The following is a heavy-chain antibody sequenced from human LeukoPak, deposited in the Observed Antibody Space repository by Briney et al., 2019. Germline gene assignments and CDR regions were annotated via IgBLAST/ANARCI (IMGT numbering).Heavy chain of an antibody. CDR3: ARDVEPRGSFPTYYYYYGMDV. V-gene: IGHV3-21*01. Sequence: GGCLRLSCAASGFTFSSYSMNWVRQAPGKGLEWVSSISSSSSSIYYADSVKGRFTISRDNAKNSLFLQMNSLRAEDTAVYYCARDVEPRGSFPTYYYYYGMDVWGQGTTVTVSS. D-gene: IGHD1-26*01. J-gene: IGHJ6*02. CDR2: ISSSSSSI. CDR1: GFTFSSYS.